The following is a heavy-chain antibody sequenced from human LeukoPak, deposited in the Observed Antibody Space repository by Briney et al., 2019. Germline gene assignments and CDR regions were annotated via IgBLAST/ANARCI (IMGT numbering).Heavy chain of an antibody. Sequence: PGGSLRLSCAASGFPFSSYAMSWVRQAPGKGLEWVSAIGGSGGSTYYADSVKGRFTISRDNSKNTLYLQMNSLRAEDTAAYYCAKGRTTTVRFLIDYWGQGTLVTVSS. D-gene: IGHD4-17*01. V-gene: IGHV3-23*01. CDR2: IGGSGGST. CDR1: GFPFSSYA. J-gene: IGHJ4*02. CDR3: AKGRTTTVRFLIDY.